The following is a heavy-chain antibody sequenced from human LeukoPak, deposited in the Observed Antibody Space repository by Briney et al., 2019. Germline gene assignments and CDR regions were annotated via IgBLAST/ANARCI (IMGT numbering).Heavy chain of an antibody. V-gene: IGHV3-7*01. D-gene: IGHD6-13*01. Sequence: PGGSLRLSFAASGFTFSSNWMSWVRQAPGKGLEWVANIKQDGSEKYYVDSVKGRFIISRDNAKNSLYLQMNTLRSEDTAVYYCTRDPPLITASGSRYFQHWGQGTLVTVSS. CDR1: GFTFSSNW. J-gene: IGHJ1*01. CDR2: IKQDGSEK. CDR3: TRDPPLITASGSRYFQH.